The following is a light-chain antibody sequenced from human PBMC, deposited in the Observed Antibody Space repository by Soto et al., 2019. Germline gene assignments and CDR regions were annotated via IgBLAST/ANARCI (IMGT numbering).Light chain of an antibody. CDR3: KSYDSSLSGYV. CDR1: SSNIGAGYD. CDR2: GNS. V-gene: IGLV1-40*01. Sequence: QSVLTQPPSVSGAPGQRVTISCTGSSSNIGAGYDVHWYQQLPGTAPKLLIYGNSDRPSGVPDRCSGSKSGTSASLAITGLQAEDEADYYCKSYDSSLSGYVFGTGTKVTVL. J-gene: IGLJ1*01.